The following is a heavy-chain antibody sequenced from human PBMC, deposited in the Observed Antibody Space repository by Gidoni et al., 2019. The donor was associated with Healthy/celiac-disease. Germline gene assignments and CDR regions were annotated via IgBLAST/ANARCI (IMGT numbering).Heavy chain of an antibody. V-gene: IGHV3-9*01. J-gene: IGHJ3*02. CDR1: GFTFDDYA. CDR2: SSWNSGRI. Sequence: EVQLVESGGGLVQPGRSLRLSCAASGFTFDDYAMHWVRQAPGKGLEWVSGSSWNSGRIGYADSVKGRFTISRDNAKNSLYLQMNSLRAEDTALYYCAKDRGTGSEGDAFDIWGQGTMVTVSS. CDR3: AKDRGTGSEGDAFDI. D-gene: IGHD6-25*01.